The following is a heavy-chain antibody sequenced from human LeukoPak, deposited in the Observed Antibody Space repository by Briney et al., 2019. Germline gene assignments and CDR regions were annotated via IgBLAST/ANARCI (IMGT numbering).Heavy chain of an antibody. CDR2: IYTSGST. CDR1: GGSISSYY. CDR3: ARRLPVAGTDDAFDI. V-gene: IGHV4-4*07. Sequence: KSSETLSLTCTVPGGSISSYYWSWIRQPAGKGLEWIGRIYTSGSTNYNPSLKSRVTMSVDTSKNQFSLKLSSVTAADTAVYYCARRLPVAGTDDAFDIWGQGTMVTVSS. D-gene: IGHD6-19*01. J-gene: IGHJ3*02.